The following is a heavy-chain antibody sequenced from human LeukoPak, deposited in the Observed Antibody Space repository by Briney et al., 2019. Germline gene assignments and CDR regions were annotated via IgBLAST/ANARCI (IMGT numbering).Heavy chain of an antibody. V-gene: IGHV3-30-3*01. Sequence: GGSLRLSCAASGFTFSSYAMHWVRQAPGKGLEGVAVISYDGSNKYYADSVKGRFTISRDNSKNTLYLQMNSLRAEDTAVYYCARDHYGDYGIDYWGQGTLVTVSS. CDR2: ISYDGSNK. D-gene: IGHD4-17*01. J-gene: IGHJ4*02. CDR1: GFTFSSYA. CDR3: ARDHYGDYGIDY.